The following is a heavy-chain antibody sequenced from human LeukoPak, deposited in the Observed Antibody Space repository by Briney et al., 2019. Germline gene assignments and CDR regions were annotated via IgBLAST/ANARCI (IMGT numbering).Heavy chain of an antibody. CDR3: ARGRYYDILTGYYAARRWTFDY. Sequence: SETLSLTCAVYGGSFSGYYWSWIRQPPGKGLEWIGEINHSGSTNYNPSLKSRVTISVDTSKNQFSLKLSSVTAADTAVYYCARGRYYDILTGYYAARRWTFDYWGQGTLVTVSS. CDR1: GGSFSGYY. V-gene: IGHV4-34*01. CDR2: INHSGST. D-gene: IGHD3-9*01. J-gene: IGHJ4*02.